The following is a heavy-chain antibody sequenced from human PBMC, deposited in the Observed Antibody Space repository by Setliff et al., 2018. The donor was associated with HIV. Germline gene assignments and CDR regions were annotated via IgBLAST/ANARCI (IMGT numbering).Heavy chain of an antibody. CDR2: VNHSGGT. CDR3: ARINPFGDYQDSYFYYMAV. D-gene: IGHD4-17*01. Sequence: SETLSLTCAVYGGSFSGYHWTWIRQPPGKGLEWIGEVNHSGGTNYNPSLKRRVTISVDTSKNQFSLRLTTVTAADTAVYYCARINPFGDYQDSYFYYMAVWGKGTTVTVSS. J-gene: IGHJ6*03. CDR1: GGSFSGYH. V-gene: IGHV4-34*01.